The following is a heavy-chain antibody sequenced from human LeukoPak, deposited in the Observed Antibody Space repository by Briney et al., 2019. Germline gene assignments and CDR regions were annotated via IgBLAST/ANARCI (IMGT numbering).Heavy chain of an antibody. CDR2: ISYSGST. CDR3: YTTSGGRPH. Sequence: SETLSLTCTVSGGSMRSSGYYWGWIRQPPGIGLEWIGSISYSGSTNFNPSLKSRVTILEDTSKNQFSLKLSSVTAADTAVYYCYTTSGGRPHWGQGTLVTVSS. CDR1: GGSMRSSGYY. J-gene: IGHJ4*02. D-gene: IGHD2-2*02. V-gene: IGHV4-39*01.